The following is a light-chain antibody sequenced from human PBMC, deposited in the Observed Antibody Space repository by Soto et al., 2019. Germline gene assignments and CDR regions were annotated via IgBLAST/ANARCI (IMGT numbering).Light chain of an antibody. J-gene: IGKJ1*01. V-gene: IGKV3-15*01. CDR2: SAS. CDR1: QSVSSN. CDR3: QQYNNWTT. Sequence: EIVMTQSPATLSVSPGERATLSCRASQSVSSNLAWYQQKPGQAPRLLIYSASTRATGIPARFSGSGSGTEFTLTISSLQSEDFAVYYCQQYNNWTTFGQGTKV.